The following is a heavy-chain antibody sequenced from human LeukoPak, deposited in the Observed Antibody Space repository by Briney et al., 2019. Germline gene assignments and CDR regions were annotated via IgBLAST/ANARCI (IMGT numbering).Heavy chain of an antibody. CDR1: GYSIRSGYY. D-gene: IGHD6-19*01. Sequence: PSETLSLTCTVSGYSIRSGYYWGWIRQPPGKGLEWIGYIYYSGSTNYNPPLKSRVTISVDTSKNQFSLKLSSVTAADTAVYYCARDHLSSGWALDAFDIWGQGTMVTVSS. CDR3: ARDHLSSGWALDAFDI. J-gene: IGHJ3*02. CDR2: IYYSGST. V-gene: IGHV4-61*01.